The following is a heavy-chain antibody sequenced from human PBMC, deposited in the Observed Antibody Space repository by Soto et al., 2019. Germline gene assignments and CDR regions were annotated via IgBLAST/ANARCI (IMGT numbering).Heavy chain of an antibody. V-gene: IGHV1-69*02. CDR1: GGTFSSYT. CDR2: IIPILGIA. Sequence: QVQLVQSGAEVKKPGSSVKVSCKASGGTFSSYTISWVRQAPGQGLEWMGRIIPILGIANYAQKFQGRVTLTADKSTSTAYMELSSLRSEDTAVYYCARGIAARPGWFDPWGQGTLVTVSS. CDR3: ARGIAARPGWFDP. D-gene: IGHD6-6*01. J-gene: IGHJ5*02.